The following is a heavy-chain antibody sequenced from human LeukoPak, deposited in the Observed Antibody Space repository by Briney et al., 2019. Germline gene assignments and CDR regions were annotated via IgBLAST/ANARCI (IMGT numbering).Heavy chain of an antibody. D-gene: IGHD3-10*01. CDR3: ARVPYYYGSGSLYFDY. J-gene: IGHJ4*02. V-gene: IGHV4-39*07. CDR2: IYYSGST. CDR1: GGSISSSSYY. Sequence: PSETLSLTCTVSGGSISSSSYYWGWIRQPPGKGLEWIGSIYYSGSTYYNPSLKSRVTISVDTSKNQFSLKLSSVTAADTAVYYCARVPYYYGSGSLYFDYWGQGTLVTVSS.